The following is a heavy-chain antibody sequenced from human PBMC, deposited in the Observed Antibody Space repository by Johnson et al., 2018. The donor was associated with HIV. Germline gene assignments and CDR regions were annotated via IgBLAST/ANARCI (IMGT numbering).Heavy chain of an antibody. V-gene: IGHV3-66*01. Sequence: VQLVESGGGLVKPGGSLRLSCAASGFTVSSNYMNWVRQAPGKGLEWVSVIFSGGSTYYADSVKGRFTISRDYCKNTLYLQMNSRRAADTDVYYCARACRDGYTCDVFDIWGQGTMVTVSS. CDR3: ARACRDGYTCDVFDI. CDR2: IFSGGST. CDR1: GFTVSSNY. D-gene: IGHD5-24*01. J-gene: IGHJ3*02.